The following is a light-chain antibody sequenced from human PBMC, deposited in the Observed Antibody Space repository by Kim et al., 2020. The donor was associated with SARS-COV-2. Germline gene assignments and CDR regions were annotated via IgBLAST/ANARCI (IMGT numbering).Light chain of an antibody. CDR1: SLRNYY. J-gene: IGLJ3*02. CDR2: GRN. Sequence: ALGQTVRIPCQGDSLRNYYASWYQQKPRQAPVVVIYGRNDRPSGIPDRFSGSNSGNTASLTITGAQAEDEADYYCNSRDSSGNHLVFGGGTQLTVL. V-gene: IGLV3-19*01. CDR3: NSRDSSGNHLV.